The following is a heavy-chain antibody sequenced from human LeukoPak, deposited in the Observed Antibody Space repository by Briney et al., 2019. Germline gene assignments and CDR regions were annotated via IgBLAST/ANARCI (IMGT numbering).Heavy chain of an antibody. CDR1: GYTFTNYG. CDR3: ARELGRDGYNYGY. D-gene: IGHD5-24*01. CDR2: IIPIFGTA. J-gene: IGHJ4*02. Sequence: ASVKVSCKTSGYTFTNYGISWVRQAPGQGLEWMGGIIPIFGTANYAQKFQGRVTITTDESTSTAYMELSSLRSEDTAVYYCARELGRDGYNYGYWGQGTLVTVSS. V-gene: IGHV1-69*05.